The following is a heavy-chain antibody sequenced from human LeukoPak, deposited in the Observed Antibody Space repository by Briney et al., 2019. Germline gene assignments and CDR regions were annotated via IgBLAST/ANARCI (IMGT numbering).Heavy chain of an antibody. CDR3: ARVDYYDSSGYYPHAFDI. V-gene: IGHV4-59*01. CDR1: GGSISSYY. D-gene: IGHD3-22*01. Sequence: SETLSLTCTVSGGSISSYYWSWIRQPPGKGLEWIGYIYYSGSTNYNPSLKSRVTISVDTSKNQFSLKLSSVTAADTAVYYCARVDYYDSSGYYPHAFDIWGQGTMVTVSS. J-gene: IGHJ3*02. CDR2: IYYSGST.